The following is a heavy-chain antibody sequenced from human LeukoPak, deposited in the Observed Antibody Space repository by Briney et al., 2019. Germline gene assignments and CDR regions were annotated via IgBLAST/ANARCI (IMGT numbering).Heavy chain of an antibody. J-gene: IGHJ4*02. Sequence: GGSLRLSCAASGFAFTTYWMTWVRQAPGQGLEWVASINQDGSQKYYVDSVKGRFTISRDNAQKSLYLVMKGLSAKDTAVYYCARAVTSTEGYWGQGTLVTVSS. V-gene: IGHV3-7*03. CDR1: GFAFTTYW. CDR3: ARAVTSTEGY. CDR2: INQDGSQK.